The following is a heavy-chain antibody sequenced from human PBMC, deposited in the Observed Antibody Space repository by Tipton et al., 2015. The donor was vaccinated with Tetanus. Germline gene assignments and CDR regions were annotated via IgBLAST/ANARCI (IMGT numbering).Heavy chain of an antibody. D-gene: IGHD2-15*01. J-gene: IGHJ4*02. Sequence: PGLVKPSETLSLTCTVSGGSMRSYYWSWIRQSPGEGLEWIGYIHYSGYTYYNPSLKSRVTISVDTSKNQFSLQLSSVTAADTAVYFCARDCSGGNCYTRGRILDYWGQGTLVTVSS. V-gene: IGHV4-30-4*01. CDR1: GGSMRSYY. CDR3: ARDCSGGNCYTRGRILDY. CDR2: IHYSGYT.